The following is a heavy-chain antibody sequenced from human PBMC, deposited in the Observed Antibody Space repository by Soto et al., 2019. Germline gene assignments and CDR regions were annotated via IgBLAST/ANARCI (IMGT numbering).Heavy chain of an antibody. Sequence: ASVKVSCKASGYTFTGYYMHWVRQAPGQGLEWMGWINPNSGGTNYAQKFQGWVTMTRDTSISTAYMELSRLRSDDTVVYYCARGFGNTLNYYMDVWGKGTTVTV. J-gene: IGHJ6*03. CDR2: INPNSGGT. D-gene: IGHD1-7*01. CDR3: ARGFGNTLNYYMDV. CDR1: GYTFTGYY. V-gene: IGHV1-2*04.